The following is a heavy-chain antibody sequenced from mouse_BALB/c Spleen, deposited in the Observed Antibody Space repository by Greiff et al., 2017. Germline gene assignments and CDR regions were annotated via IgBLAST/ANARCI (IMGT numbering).Heavy chain of an antibody. CDR1: GYTFTSYV. CDR2: INPYNDGT. D-gene: IGHD2-4*01. J-gene: IGHJ2*01. CDR3: ARIYYDYVFDY. Sequence: EVQLQQSGPELVKPGASVKMSCKASGYTFTSYVMHWVKQKPGQGLEWIGYINPYNDGTKYNEKFKGKATLTSYKSSSTAYMELSSLTSEDSAVYYCARIYYDYVFDYWGQGTTLTVSS. V-gene: IGHV1-14*01.